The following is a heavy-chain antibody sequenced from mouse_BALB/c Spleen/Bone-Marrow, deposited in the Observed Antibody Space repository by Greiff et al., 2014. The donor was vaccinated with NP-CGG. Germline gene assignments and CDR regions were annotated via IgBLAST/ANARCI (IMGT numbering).Heavy chain of an antibody. D-gene: IGHD1-1*01. J-gene: IGHJ4*01. CDR2: ISSGGSYT. Sequence: EVQLVESGGGLVKPGGSLKLSCAASGFTFSSFAMSWVRQTPEKRLEWVATISSGGSYTYYPDSVKGRFTISRDNAKNTLYLQMSSLRSEDTAMYYCARHSGSTPYYYTMDYWGQGTSVTVSS. V-gene: IGHV5-9-3*01. CDR1: GFTFSSFA. CDR3: ARHSGSTPYYYTMDY.